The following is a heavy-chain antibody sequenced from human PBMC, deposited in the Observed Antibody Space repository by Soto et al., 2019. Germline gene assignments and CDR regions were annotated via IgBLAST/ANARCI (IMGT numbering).Heavy chain of an antibody. D-gene: IGHD3-10*01. V-gene: IGHV3-23*01. CDR1: GFAFSNYA. CDR3: AKSSRITLVRGVTDY. Sequence: GGSLRLSCAASGFAFSNYAMNWVRQAPGKGLEWVSAISGGAGDTYYADSVKGRFTISRDNSKNRLYLEMKSLRAEDTAVYYCAKSSRITLVRGVTDYWGQGTLVTVSS. CDR2: ISGGAGDT. J-gene: IGHJ4*02.